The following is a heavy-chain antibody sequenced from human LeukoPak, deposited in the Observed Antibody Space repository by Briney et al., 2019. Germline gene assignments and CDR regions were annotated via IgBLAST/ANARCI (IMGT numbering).Heavy chain of an antibody. CDR2: IGGSGDKT. CDR3: VRRGDASSGWGDHDF. Sequence: GGSLRLSCAASGFTFNRNAISWVRRAPGKGLEWVSTIGGSGDKTFYADSVKGRFTISRDNSKNMVHLQMNSLIGEDTALYYCVRRGDASSGWGDHDFWGQGALVTVSS. J-gene: IGHJ4*02. V-gene: IGHV3-23*01. D-gene: IGHD6-19*01. CDR1: GFTFNRNA.